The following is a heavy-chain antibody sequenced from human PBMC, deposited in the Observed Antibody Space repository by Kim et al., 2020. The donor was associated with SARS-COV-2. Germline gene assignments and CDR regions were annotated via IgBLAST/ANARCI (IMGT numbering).Heavy chain of an antibody. CDR2: ISAYNGNT. Sequence: ASVKVSCKASGYTFTSYGISWVRQAPGQGLEWMGWISAYNGNTNYAQKLQGRVTMTTDTSTSTAYMELRSLRSDDTAVYYCARDGSWAFGGVIQSMDVWGQGTTVTVSS. CDR3: ARDGSWAFGGVIQSMDV. D-gene: IGHD3-16*02. V-gene: IGHV1-18*01. CDR1: GYTFTSYG. J-gene: IGHJ6*02.